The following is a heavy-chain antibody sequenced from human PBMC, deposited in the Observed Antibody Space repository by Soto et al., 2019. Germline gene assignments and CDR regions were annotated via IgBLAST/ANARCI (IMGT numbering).Heavy chain of an antibody. J-gene: IGHJ6*02. V-gene: IGHV3-30*18. CDR1: GFTFSSYG. D-gene: IGHD2-15*01. Sequence: PGGSLRLSCVVSGFTFSSYGMHWGRQAPGKGLERVAVISYDGRKKYYADSVKGRFTISRDNSKNTLYLQMNNLRAEDTAVYYCAKDEVLVEVVARDYYGMDVWGQGT. CDR3: AKDEVLVEVVARDYYGMDV. CDR2: ISYDGRKK.